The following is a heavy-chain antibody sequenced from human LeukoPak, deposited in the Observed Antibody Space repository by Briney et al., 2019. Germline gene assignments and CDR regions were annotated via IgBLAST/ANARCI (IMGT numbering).Heavy chain of an antibody. J-gene: IGHJ3*02. D-gene: IGHD1-26*01. V-gene: IGHV3-21*01. CDR1: GFTFSSYS. CDR2: ISSSSSYI. Sequence: GGSLRLSCAASGFTFSSYSMNWVRQAPGKGLEWVSSISSSSSYIYYADSVKGRFTISRDNAKNSLYLQMNSLRAEDTAVYYCARDRSGSYAFDIWGQGTVVIVSS. CDR3: ARDRSGSYAFDI.